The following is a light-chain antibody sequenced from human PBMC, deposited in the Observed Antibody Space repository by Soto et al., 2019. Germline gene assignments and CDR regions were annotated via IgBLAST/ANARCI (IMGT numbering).Light chain of an antibody. J-gene: IGKJ4*01. Sequence: EIVLTQSPATLSLSPGERATLSCRASQSVSSYLAWYQQKPGQAPRLLIYDASSRATGIPDRFSGSGSGTDFTLTISSLEPEDSAVQYCQQRSNWPPLTFGGGTKVEIK. CDR2: DAS. V-gene: IGKV3-11*01. CDR3: QQRSNWPPLT. CDR1: QSVSSY.